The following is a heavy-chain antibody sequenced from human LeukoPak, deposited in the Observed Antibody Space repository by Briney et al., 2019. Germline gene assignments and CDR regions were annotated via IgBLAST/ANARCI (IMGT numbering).Heavy chain of an antibody. Sequence: GASVKVSCKASGGTFSSYAISWVRQAPGQGLEWMGGIIPIFGTANYAQKFQGRVTITADESTSTAYMELSSLRSEDTAVYYCARGGIAVAGINNFDYWGQGTLVTVSS. CDR3: ARGGIAVAGINNFDY. J-gene: IGHJ4*02. CDR1: GGTFSSYA. CDR2: IIPIFGTA. V-gene: IGHV1-69*13. D-gene: IGHD6-19*01.